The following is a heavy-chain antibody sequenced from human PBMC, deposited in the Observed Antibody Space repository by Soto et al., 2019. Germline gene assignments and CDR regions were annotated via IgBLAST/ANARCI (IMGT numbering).Heavy chain of an antibody. Sequence: SETLSLTCTVCGGSISSGGYYWSWIRQHPGKGLEWIGYIYYSGSTYYNPSLKSRVTISVDTSKNQFSLKLSSVTAADTAVYYCARVDYYYDSSAPGGYFDYWGQGTLVTVSS. CDR3: ARVDYYYDSSAPGGYFDY. CDR1: GGSISSGGYY. V-gene: IGHV4-31*03. J-gene: IGHJ4*02. D-gene: IGHD3-22*01. CDR2: IYYSGST.